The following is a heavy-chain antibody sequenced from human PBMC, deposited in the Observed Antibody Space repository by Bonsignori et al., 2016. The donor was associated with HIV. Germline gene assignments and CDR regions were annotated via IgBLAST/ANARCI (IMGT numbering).Heavy chain of an antibody. CDR3: ARDFGRWLQWFDC. D-gene: IGHD5-24*01. Sequence: GGSLRLSCAASGFTFSGYWMSWVRQAPGKGLEWVANIEDDGGEKNYVDSVKGRFTISRDNAKNLLFLQMNNLRAEDTALYYCARDFGRWLQWFDCWGQGTLVTSPQ. J-gene: IGHJ4*02. CDR1: GFTFSGYW. CDR2: IEDDGGEK. V-gene: IGHV3-7*03.